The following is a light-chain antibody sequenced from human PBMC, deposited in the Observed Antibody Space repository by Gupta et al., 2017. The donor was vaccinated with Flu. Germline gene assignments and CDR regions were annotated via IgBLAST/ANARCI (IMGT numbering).Light chain of an antibody. CDR2: KAS. Sequence: DLQKTRSPSSLSASVGDRVTITCRASQNSNNWLAWYQQRPRKPPKLLFYKASNLQIGVPSWCSGSDSGNVCLPNSSQLQEDFSETYSRQHNNWPPLTFGGGTKVEIK. V-gene: IGKV1-5*03. CDR1: QNSNNW. J-gene: IGKJ4*01. CDR3: QHNNWPPLT.